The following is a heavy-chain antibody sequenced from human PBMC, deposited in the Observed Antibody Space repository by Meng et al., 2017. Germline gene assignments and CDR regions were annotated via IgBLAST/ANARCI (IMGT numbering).Heavy chain of an antibody. J-gene: IGHJ6*02. Sequence: SVKVSCKASGGTFSSYTISWVRQAPGQGLEWMGRIIPILGKANYAQKFQGRVTITADKSTSTAYMELSSLRSEDTAVYYCARGAYVTKRYYYYYYGMDVWGQGTTVTVSS. CDR2: IIPILGKA. V-gene: IGHV1-69*08. CDR1: GGTFSSYT. CDR3: ARGAYVTKRYYYYYYGMDV. D-gene: IGHD4-17*01.